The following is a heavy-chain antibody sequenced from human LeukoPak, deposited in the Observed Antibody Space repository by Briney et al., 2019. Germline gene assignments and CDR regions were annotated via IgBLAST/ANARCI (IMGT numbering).Heavy chain of an antibody. CDR1: GFTFNNYA. CDR2: ISGSGRDT. CDR3: AKSPVSSCRGSFCYPFDY. Sequence: QPGGSLRLSCAASGFTFNNYAMSWVRQAPGKGLEWVSLISGSGRDTYYADSVKGRFTISRDNSRNTLYLQMNTLRAEDTAVYFCAKSPVSSCRGSFCYPFDYWGQGNLVTVSS. J-gene: IGHJ4*02. V-gene: IGHV3-23*01. D-gene: IGHD2-15*01.